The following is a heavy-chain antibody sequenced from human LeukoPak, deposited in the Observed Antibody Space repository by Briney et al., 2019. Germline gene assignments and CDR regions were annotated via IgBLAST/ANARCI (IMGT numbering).Heavy chain of an antibody. CDR1: GGTFSGYY. Sequence: SQTLSLTCDVYGGTFSGYYWSWIRQPPGKRLEWVGESNDSGGTNYNPSLKSRVTISADKSKNQVSLRLTSVTAADTAVYYCARLSVIVGAALEYYYYYMDVWGQGTTVTVSS. D-gene: IGHD1-26*01. CDR3: ARLSVIVGAALEYYYYYMDV. CDR2: SNDSGGT. V-gene: IGHV4-34*01. J-gene: IGHJ6*03.